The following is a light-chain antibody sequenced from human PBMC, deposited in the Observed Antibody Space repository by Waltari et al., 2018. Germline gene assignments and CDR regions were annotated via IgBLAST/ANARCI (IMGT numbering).Light chain of an antibody. CDR3: QQFESYPFT. CDR1: QGIGSY. CDR2: AAS. Sequence: IQLTQSPTSLSASIGDTVTISCRATQGIGSYLAWYQQRPGKAPNLLIYAASVLQDGVPSRFSGSGSRTDLTLHINNLHPEDFAFYYCQQFESYPFTFGPGTKVEVK. J-gene: IGKJ3*01. V-gene: IGKV1-9*01.